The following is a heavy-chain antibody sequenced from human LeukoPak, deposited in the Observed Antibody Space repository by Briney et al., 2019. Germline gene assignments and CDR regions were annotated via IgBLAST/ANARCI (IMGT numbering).Heavy chain of an antibody. Sequence: GGSLRLSCAASGFTFTNYWMSWVRQPPGKGLEWVANIRHDESEIYYVDSVKGRFTISRDNAKNTLYLQMDSLRAEDTAVYYCARLNWNDGGYWGQGTLVTVSS. CDR1: GFTFTNYW. CDR3: ARLNWNDGGY. D-gene: IGHD1-1*01. J-gene: IGHJ4*02. CDR2: IRHDESEI. V-gene: IGHV3-7*01.